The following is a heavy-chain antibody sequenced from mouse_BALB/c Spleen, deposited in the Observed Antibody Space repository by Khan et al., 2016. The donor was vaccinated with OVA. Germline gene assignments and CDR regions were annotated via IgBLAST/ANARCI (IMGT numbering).Heavy chain of an antibody. Sequence: QVQLKQSGPGLVAPSQSLSITCTASGFSFTSYGVHWVRQPPGKGLEWLGGIWAGGRSTYNSALMSRLNNIKHHSKSQIFLKMNNLQTDDSAMYYCARLEDIWGQGTTLTVSS. CDR3: ARLEDI. CDR1: GFSFTSYG. CDR2: IWAGGRS. V-gene: IGHV2-9*02. J-gene: IGHJ2*01. D-gene: IGHD1-3*01.